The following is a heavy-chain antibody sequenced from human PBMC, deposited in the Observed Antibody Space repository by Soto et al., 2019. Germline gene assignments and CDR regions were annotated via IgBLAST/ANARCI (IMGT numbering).Heavy chain of an antibody. V-gene: IGHV3-23*01. D-gene: IGHD6-19*01. CDR1: GFTFSSYA. J-gene: IGHJ4*02. Sequence: EVQLLESGGNLVQPGGSLKLSCAASGFTFSSYAMSWVRQAPGKGLEWVSGIGGSAAGSNYADSVKGRFTISRDNSRNAVYLQMSSLRAEDTALYYSASGGGIAVAGTHLDYWGQGTLVTVSS. CDR2: IGGSAAGS. CDR3: ASGGGIAVAGTHLDY.